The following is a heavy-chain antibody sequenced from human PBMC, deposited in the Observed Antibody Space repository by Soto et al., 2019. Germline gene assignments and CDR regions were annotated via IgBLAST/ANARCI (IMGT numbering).Heavy chain of an antibody. J-gene: IGHJ4*02. CDR2: MSYDGNSK. CDR3: ARGRTVRDHDDFDL. Sequence: QVQLVESGGGVVQPGRSLRLSCAASGFTFSSYSMHWVRQAPGKGLEWVAAMSYDGNSKYFADSWKGRFTISRDNSKNTLSLQMNSLGAEDSAVYYCARGRTVRDHDDFDLWGQGTLVTVSS. V-gene: IGHV3-30-3*01. D-gene: IGHD2-21*01. CDR1: GFTFSSYS.